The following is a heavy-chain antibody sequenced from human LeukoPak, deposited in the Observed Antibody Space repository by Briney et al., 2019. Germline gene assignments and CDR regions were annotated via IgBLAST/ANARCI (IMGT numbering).Heavy chain of an antibody. CDR2: FDPEDGET. J-gene: IGHJ6*02. Sequence: ASVKVSCKASGGTFSSYAISWVRQAPGKGLEWMGGFDPEDGETIYAQKFQGRVTMTEDTSTDTAYMELSSLRSEDTAVYYCARGPDSSGWYFGYGMDVWGQGTTVTVSS. CDR3: ARGPDSSGWYFGYGMDV. D-gene: IGHD6-19*01. CDR1: GGTFSSYA. V-gene: IGHV1-24*01.